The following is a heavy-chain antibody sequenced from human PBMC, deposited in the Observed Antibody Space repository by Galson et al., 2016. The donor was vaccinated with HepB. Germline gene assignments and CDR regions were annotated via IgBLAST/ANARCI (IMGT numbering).Heavy chain of an antibody. Sequence: SLRLSCAASGFTFSSYDMNWVRQAPGKGLEWVSGISVSGSATYYADSVKGRFTISRDNSKNTLYLQMNSLRAEDTAVYYCAKDPHYYYDSSGEFWGQGTLVTVSS. CDR1: GFTFSSYD. CDR3: AKDPHYYYDSSGEF. D-gene: IGHD3-22*01. J-gene: IGHJ4*02. V-gene: IGHV3-23*01. CDR2: ISVSGSAT.